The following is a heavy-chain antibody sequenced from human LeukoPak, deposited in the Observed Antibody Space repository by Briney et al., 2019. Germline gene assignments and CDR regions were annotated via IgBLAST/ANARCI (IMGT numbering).Heavy chain of an antibody. CDR3: AKDMGSSSWYCHDY. V-gene: IGHV3-23*01. J-gene: IGHJ4*02. Sequence: GGSLRLSCAASGFTFSSYEMNWVRQAPGKGLEWVSAISGSGGSTYYADSVKGRFTISRDNSKNTLYLQMNSLRAEDTAVYYCAKDMGSSSWYCHDYWGQGTLVTVSS. CDR1: GFTFSSYE. D-gene: IGHD6-13*01. CDR2: ISGSGGST.